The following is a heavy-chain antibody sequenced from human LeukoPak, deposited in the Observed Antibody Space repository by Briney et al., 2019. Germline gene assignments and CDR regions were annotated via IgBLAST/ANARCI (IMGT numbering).Heavy chain of an antibody. CDR1: GGSISSGDYY. Sequence: SETLSLTCTVSGGSISSGDYYWSWIRQPPGKGLEWIGDIYYSGSTNYNPSLKSRVTMSVDTSKNQFSLKLSSVTAADTAVYYCARDKDSSGEFDYWGQGTLVTVSS. J-gene: IGHJ4*02. V-gene: IGHV4-61*08. CDR2: IYYSGST. D-gene: IGHD6-19*01. CDR3: ARDKDSSGEFDY.